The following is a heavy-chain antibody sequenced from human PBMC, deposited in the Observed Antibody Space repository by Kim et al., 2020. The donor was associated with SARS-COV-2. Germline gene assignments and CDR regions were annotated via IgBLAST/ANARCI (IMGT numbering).Heavy chain of an antibody. CDR2: INHSGKT. J-gene: IGHJ5*02. Sequence: SETLSLTCAVSGGSFSAYYWSWIRQPPGKGLEWIGEINHSGKTNDNPSLKSRVTMSVDTSKNQFSLKLSSVTAADTAVYYCAKGRYFTVGWFDPWGQGTL. D-gene: IGHD3-9*01. CDR3: AKGRYFTVGWFDP. V-gene: IGHV4-34*01. CDR1: GGSFSAYY.